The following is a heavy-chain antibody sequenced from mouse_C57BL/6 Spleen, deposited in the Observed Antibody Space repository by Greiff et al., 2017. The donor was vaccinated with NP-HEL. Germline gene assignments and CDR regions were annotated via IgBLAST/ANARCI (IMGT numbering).Heavy chain of an antibody. Sequence: VQLQQSGPGLVAPSQSLSITCTVSGFSLTSYGVHWVRQPPGKGLEWLVVIWSDGSTTYNSALKSRLSISKDNSKSQVFLKMNSLQTDDTAMYYCARHHYDYDYYAMDYWGQGTSVTVSS. CDR2: IWSDGST. CDR3: ARHHYDYDYYAMDY. V-gene: IGHV2-6-1*01. J-gene: IGHJ4*01. CDR1: GFSLTSYG. D-gene: IGHD2-4*01.